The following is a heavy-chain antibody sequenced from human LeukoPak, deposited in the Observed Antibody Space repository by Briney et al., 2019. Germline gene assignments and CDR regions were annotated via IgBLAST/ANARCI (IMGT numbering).Heavy chain of an antibody. CDR2: ISYDGSNK. CDR1: GFTFSSYG. J-gene: IGHJ6*04. Sequence: GGSLRLSCAASGFTFSSYGMHWVRQAPGKGLEWVAVISYDGSNKYYADSVKGRFTISRDNSKNTLYLQMNSLRAEDTAVYYCAKDMGIAVAGTAYYYYGMDVWGKGTTDTVSS. V-gene: IGHV3-30*18. CDR3: AKDMGIAVAGTAYYYYGMDV. D-gene: IGHD6-19*01.